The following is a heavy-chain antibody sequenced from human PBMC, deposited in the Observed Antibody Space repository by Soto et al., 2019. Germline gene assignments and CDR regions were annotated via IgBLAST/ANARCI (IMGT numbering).Heavy chain of an antibody. CDR2: IHSDGSST. CDR1: GFTFSYYW. D-gene: IGHD1-26*01. CDR3: ARGGRGAFDL. Sequence: EVQLVESGGGLVRPGGSLRLSCAASGFTFSYYWMHWVRQAPGKGLVWVSRIHSDGSSTTYADFVKGRFIISRDNARKTVDLQMNSVRVEDTAVYYCARGGRGAFDLWGQGTVVTVSS. J-gene: IGHJ3*01. V-gene: IGHV3-74*01.